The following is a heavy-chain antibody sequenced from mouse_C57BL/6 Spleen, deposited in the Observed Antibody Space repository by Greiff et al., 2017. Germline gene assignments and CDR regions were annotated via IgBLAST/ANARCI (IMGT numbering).Heavy chain of an antibody. V-gene: IGHV1-15*01. CDR2: IDPETGGT. Sequence: VQLQQSGAELVRPGASVTLSCKASGYTFTDYEMHWVKQTPVHGLEWIGAIDPETGGTAYTQKFTGKAILTADKASSTAYMELRSLTSEDSAVYYCTRGRAMDYWGQGTSVTVSS. CDR3: TRGRAMDY. CDR1: GYTFTDYE. J-gene: IGHJ4*01.